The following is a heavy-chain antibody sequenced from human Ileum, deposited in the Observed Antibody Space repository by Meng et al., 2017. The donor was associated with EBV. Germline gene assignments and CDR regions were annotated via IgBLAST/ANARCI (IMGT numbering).Heavy chain of an antibody. CDR3: ARASYGSGSPLGESWFDP. J-gene: IGHJ5*02. D-gene: IGHD3-10*01. V-gene: IGHV4-31*03. Sequence: QGQLKESGPGRVKPSQTLSPTGTVSGGPISSGGYYWSWIRQHPGKGLEWIGYIHDSGSTYYNPSLKSRVTISADTSKNQFSLKLSSVTAADTAVYYCARASYGSGSPLGESWFDPWGQGTLVTVYS. CDR1: GGPISSGGYY. CDR2: IHDSGST.